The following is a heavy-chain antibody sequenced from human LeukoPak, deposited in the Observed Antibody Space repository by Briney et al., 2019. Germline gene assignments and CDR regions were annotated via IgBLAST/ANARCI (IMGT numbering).Heavy chain of an antibody. CDR2: ISAYNGNT. V-gene: IGHV1-18*01. CDR3: ASRRGYATRGAFDI. J-gene: IGHJ3*02. D-gene: IGHD2-2*01. CDR1: GYTFTSYG. Sequence: ASVKVSCKASGYTFTSYGISWVRQAPGQGLEWMGWISAYNGNTNYAQKLQGRVTMTTDTSTSTAYMELRSLRSDDTAVYYCASRRGYATRGAFDIWGQGTMVTVSS.